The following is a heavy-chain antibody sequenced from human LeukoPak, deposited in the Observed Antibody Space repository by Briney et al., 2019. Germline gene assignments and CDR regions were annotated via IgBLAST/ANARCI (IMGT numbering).Heavy chain of an antibody. D-gene: IGHD1-26*01. V-gene: IGHV4-34*01. CDR1: GGSFSGYY. CDR2: INHSGST. J-gene: IGHJ4*02. CDR3: ARDAGAKGFDY. Sequence: PSETLSLTCAVYGGSFSGYYWSWIRQPPGKGLEWIGEINHSGSTNYNPSLESRVTISVDTSKNQFSLKMSSVTAADTAVYYCARDAGAKGFDYWGQGTLVTVSS.